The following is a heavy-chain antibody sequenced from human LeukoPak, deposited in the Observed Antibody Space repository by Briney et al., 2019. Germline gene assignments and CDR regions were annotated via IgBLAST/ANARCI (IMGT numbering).Heavy chain of an antibody. Sequence: GGSLRLSCAASGFTFRSYWMHWVRQAPGRGLGWDSRISNDGRTINYADTGKGRFTISSANVNNTLYLQMNSLRAADTAVYYCAPNWFDPWGQGTLVTVSS. CDR3: APNWFDP. CDR2: ISNDGRTI. V-gene: IGHV3-74*01. CDR1: GFTFRSYW. J-gene: IGHJ5*02.